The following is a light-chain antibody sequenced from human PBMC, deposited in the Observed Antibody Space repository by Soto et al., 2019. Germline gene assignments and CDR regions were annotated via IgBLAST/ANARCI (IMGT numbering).Light chain of an antibody. Sequence: EIVMTQSPATLSVSPGERATLSCRASQSVSSNLAWYQQKPGQAPRLLIYGASTRATGIPARFSGSGPGTEFTLTISSLQSEDFAVYYCQQYNNWLGTFGQGTK. CDR3: QQYNNWLGT. CDR1: QSVSSN. V-gene: IGKV3-15*01. J-gene: IGKJ1*01. CDR2: GAS.